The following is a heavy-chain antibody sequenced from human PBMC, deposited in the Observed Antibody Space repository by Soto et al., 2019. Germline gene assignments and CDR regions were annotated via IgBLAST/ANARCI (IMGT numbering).Heavy chain of an antibody. CDR2: INPSGDST. CDR3: ARVVDTAMSGFDY. Sequence: ASVKVSCKASGYTFTNYYIHWVRQAPGQGLEWMGIINPSGDSTNYAQKFLGRVTMTRDTSTSTVYMELSILRSEDTAVYYCARVVDTAMSGFDYWGQGTLVTVSS. J-gene: IGHJ4*02. D-gene: IGHD5-18*01. V-gene: IGHV1-46*01. CDR1: GYTFTNYY.